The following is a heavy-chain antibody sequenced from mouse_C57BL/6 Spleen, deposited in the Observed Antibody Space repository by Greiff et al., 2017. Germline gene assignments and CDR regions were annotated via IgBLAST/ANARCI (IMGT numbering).Heavy chain of an antibody. D-gene: IGHD4-1*01. CDR3: VNAGTRNYYAMYY. CDR2: IRSKSNNYAT. V-gene: IGHV10-1*01. Sequence: GGGLVQPKGSLKLSCAASGFSFNTYAMTWVRQAPGKGLEWVARIRSKSNNYATYYADSVTDRFTISRDDSESMLYLQMNNLKTEDTAMYYCVNAGTRNYYAMYYWDQGTSVTVSS. CDR1: GFSFNTYA. J-gene: IGHJ4*01.